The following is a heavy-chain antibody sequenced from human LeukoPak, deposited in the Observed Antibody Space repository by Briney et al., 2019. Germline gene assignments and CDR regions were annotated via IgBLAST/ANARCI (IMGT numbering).Heavy chain of an antibody. CDR3: ARKSSGYTYYGMNV. V-gene: IGHV1-18*01. CDR1: GYTFTSYG. D-gene: IGHD3-22*01. J-gene: IGHJ6*04. Sequence: ASVKVSCKASGYTFTSYGISWVRQAPGQGLEWMGWISAYNGNTNYAQKLQGRVTMTTDTSTSTAYMELRSLRSDDTAVYYCARKSSGYTYYGMNVWGKGTTVTVSS. CDR2: ISAYNGNT.